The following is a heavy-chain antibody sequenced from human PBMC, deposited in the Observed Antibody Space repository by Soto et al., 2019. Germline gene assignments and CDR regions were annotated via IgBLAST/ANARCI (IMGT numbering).Heavy chain of an antibody. J-gene: IGHJ4*02. D-gene: IGHD5-12*01. CDR3: AKYPEYSAYDANYFDY. CDR2: ISGTGGTT. CDR1: GFSFSSYA. Sequence: GGSLRLSCAASGFSFSSYAMSWVRQAPAEGLEWVSVISGTGGTTYYAGSVKGRFTISRDNSKNTLYLQMNSLKAEDTAVYYCAKYPEYSAYDANYFDYWGQGVLVTVYS. V-gene: IGHV3-23*01.